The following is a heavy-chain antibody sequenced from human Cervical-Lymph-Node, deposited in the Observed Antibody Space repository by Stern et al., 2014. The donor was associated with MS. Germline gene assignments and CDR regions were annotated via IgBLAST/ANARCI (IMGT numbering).Heavy chain of an antibody. V-gene: IGHV1-69*01. CDR3: ARVTRGYSYGYPFDY. J-gene: IGHJ4*02. CDR1: GGTFSSYA. Sequence: VKLLESGAEVKKPGSSVKVSCKASGGTFSSYAIRWVRQAHGQGLEWMGGIIPIFGTANYAQKFQGRVTITADESTSTAYMELSSLRSEDTAVYYCARVTRGYSYGYPFDYWGQGTLVTVSS. CDR2: IIPIFGTA. D-gene: IGHD5-18*01.